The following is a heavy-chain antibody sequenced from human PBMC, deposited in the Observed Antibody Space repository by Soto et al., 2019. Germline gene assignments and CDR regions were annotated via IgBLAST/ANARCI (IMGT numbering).Heavy chain of an antibody. V-gene: IGHV3-23*01. CDR1: GLTFSNYA. Sequence: GGSLRLSCATSGLTFSNYAMSWVRQAPGGGLEWVSSMSGSSSTTYYADSVRGRFTISRDRSKNTLYLQMSSLRAEDTALYYCTRAAWFPYLSFYWGQGALVTVSS. D-gene: IGHD3-10*01. J-gene: IGHJ4*02. CDR2: MSGSSSTT. CDR3: TRAAWFPYLSFY.